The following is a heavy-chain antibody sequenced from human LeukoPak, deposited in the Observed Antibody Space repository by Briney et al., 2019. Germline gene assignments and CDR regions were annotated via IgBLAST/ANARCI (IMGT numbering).Heavy chain of an antibody. CDR3: ARASATYYDFWSGYSPDPYYYGMDV. CDR1: GGSISSYY. J-gene: IGHJ6*02. D-gene: IGHD3-3*01. Sequence: SETLSLTCTVSGGSISSYYWSWIRQPPGKGLEWIGYIYYSGSTNYDPSLKSRVTISVDTSKNQFSLKLSSVTAADTAVYYCARASATYYDFWSGYSPDPYYYGMDVWGQGTTVTVSS. V-gene: IGHV4-59*12. CDR2: IYYSGST.